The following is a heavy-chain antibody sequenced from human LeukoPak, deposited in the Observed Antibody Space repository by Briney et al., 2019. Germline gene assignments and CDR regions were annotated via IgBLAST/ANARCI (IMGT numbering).Heavy chain of an antibody. J-gene: IGHJ4*02. CDR3: ARERTSTPGFDY. Sequence: PGRSLRLSCAASGFTFRSYGMHWVRQAPGKGLEWVAVIWYDGSNKYYADSVKGRFTISRDNSKSTLYLQMNSLRAEDTAVYYCARERTSTPGFDYWGQGTLATVSS. CDR1: GFTFRSYG. V-gene: IGHV3-33*01. D-gene: IGHD3-3*02. CDR2: IWYDGSNK.